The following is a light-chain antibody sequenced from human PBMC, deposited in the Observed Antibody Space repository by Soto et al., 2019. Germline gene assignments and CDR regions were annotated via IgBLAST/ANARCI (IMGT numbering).Light chain of an antibody. Sequence: EIVLTQSPGTLSLSPGERATLSCRASQRVSSSCLAWYQQKPGQAPRLLTYGISTRATGVPDRFSGSGSGTDFPLTISRLEPEDFALYYCQTYTDWPLTFGQGSKV. CDR2: GIS. V-gene: IGKV3-20*01. CDR1: QRVSSSC. J-gene: IGKJ1*01. CDR3: QTYTDWPLT.